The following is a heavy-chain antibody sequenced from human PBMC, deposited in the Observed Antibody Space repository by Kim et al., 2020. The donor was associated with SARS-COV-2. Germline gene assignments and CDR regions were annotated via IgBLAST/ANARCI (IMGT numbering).Heavy chain of an antibody. D-gene: IGHD3-10*01. Sequence: YYADSVKGRFTISRDNSKNTLYLQMNSRRAEDTAVYYCAKDRGVGTYFDYWGQGTLVTVPS. CDR3: AKDRGVGTYFDY. V-gene: IGHV3-30*02. J-gene: IGHJ4*02.